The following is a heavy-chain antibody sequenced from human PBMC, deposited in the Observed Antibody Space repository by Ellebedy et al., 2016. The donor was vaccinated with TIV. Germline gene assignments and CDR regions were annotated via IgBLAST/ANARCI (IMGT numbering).Heavy chain of an antibody. J-gene: IGHJ4*02. CDR2: IRSTSSDK. CDR3: ARSAGYGLDY. Sequence: GESLKISCVSSGFTFSNYNMNWVRQPPGKGLELVSSIRSTSSDKYYAESVKGRFTISRDNAQNSLFLQMNSLRAEDTAVYYCARSAGYGLDYWGQGTLVTVSS. CDR1: GFTFSNYN. V-gene: IGHV3-21*01. D-gene: IGHD6-13*01.